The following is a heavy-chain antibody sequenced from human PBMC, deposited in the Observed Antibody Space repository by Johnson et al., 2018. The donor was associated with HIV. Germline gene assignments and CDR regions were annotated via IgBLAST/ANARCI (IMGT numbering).Heavy chain of an antibody. CDR1: GFIFSSYA. D-gene: IGHD3-3*01. J-gene: IGHJ3*01. CDR2: ISYDGSNK. V-gene: IGHV3-30*04. Sequence: QVQLLESGGGLAKPAWSPRLSCAASGFIFSSYAMHWVRQAPGKGLEWVAGISYDGSNKYYGDSVKGRFTISRDTSKNTLSLQMNSLRGEDTAVYYCARERQILEWLPAHRAFDLWGQGTLVTVSS. CDR3: ARERQILEWLPAHRAFDL.